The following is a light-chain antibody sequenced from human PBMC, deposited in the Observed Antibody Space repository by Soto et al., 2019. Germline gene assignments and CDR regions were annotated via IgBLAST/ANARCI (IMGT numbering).Light chain of an antibody. CDR1: QSVNGNY. CDR2: GAS. J-gene: IGKJ2*01. CDR3: QQYGSSFRYT. Sequence: EIVLTQSPGTLSLSPGERATLSCRASQSVNGNYLTWHQQKPGQAPRLLIYGASTRATGTPDRFSGSGSGTVFTLTISRLEPEDFAVYYCQQYGSSFRYTFGQGTKLEIK. V-gene: IGKV3-20*01.